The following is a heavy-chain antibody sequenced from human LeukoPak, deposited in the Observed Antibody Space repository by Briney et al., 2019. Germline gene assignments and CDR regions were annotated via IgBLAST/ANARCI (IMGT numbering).Heavy chain of an antibody. V-gene: IGHV3-23*01. D-gene: IGHD6-19*01. CDR2: IDGSGGTT. J-gene: IGHJ5*02. CDR3: VRVAVAGNLNNWFDP. Sequence: GGSLRLSCAAPGFTFSSYAMTWVRQAPGKGLEWVSAIDGSGGTTYYADSVKGRFTISRDNSKNTLYLQMDSLRAEDTAVYYCVRVAVAGNLNNWFDPWGQGTLVTVSS. CDR1: GFTFSSYA.